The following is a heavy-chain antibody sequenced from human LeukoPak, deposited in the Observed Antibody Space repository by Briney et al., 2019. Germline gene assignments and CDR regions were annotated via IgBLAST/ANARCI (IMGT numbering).Heavy chain of an antibody. V-gene: IGHV4-4*02. J-gene: IGHJ6*02. CDR1: GGSISSNW. D-gene: IGHD6-19*01. CDR3: ARRSGWPDYYYYGMDV. CDR2: IYHSGST. Sequence: SGTLSLTCAVSGGSISSNWWSWVRQPPGKGLEWIGEIYHSGSTNYNPSLKSRVTISVDKSKNQFSLKLSSVTAADTAVYYCARRSGWPDYYYYGMDVWGQGTTVTVSS.